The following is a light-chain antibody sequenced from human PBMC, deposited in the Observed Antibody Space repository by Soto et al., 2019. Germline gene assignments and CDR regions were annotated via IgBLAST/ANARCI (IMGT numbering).Light chain of an antibody. CDR3: QQYYGGPIT. Sequence: DIVMTQSPDSLSVSLGERATINCKSSQSLLSKSDNLNYLAWFQLRPGQPPKVLIYWASTWESGVPDRFGGSGSGTDFTLTISSLRAEDVAIYYCQQYYGGPITFGQGTRLEIK. CDR2: WAS. V-gene: IGKV4-1*01. J-gene: IGKJ5*01. CDR1: QSLLSKSDNLNY.